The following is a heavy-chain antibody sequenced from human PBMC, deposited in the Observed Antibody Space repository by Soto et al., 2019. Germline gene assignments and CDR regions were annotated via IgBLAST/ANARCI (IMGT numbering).Heavy chain of an antibody. J-gene: IGHJ4*02. CDR3: ASSEVGADCPYFDY. V-gene: IGHV4-61*02. Sequence: KSSETLSLTCTVSGGSISSTSYYWGWIRQPAGKGLEWIGRIYTSGSTNYNPSLKSRVTMSVDTSKNQFSLKLSSVTAADTAVYYCASSEVGADCPYFDYWGQGTLVTVSS. CDR1: GGSISSTSYY. D-gene: IGHD1-26*01. CDR2: IYTSGST.